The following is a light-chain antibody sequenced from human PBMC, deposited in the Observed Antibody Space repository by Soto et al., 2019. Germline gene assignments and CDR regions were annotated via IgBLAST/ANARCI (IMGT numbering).Light chain of an antibody. Sequence: EIVMKQSPATLSVSPGERATLSCRASQSVSSNLAWYQQKPGQAPRLLIYAASTRATGIPARFSGSGSGTEFTLTISSLQSEDFAVYYCQQYYRWPQTFGQGTKVDIK. CDR1: QSVSSN. J-gene: IGKJ1*01. CDR3: QQYYRWPQT. CDR2: AAS. V-gene: IGKV3-15*01.